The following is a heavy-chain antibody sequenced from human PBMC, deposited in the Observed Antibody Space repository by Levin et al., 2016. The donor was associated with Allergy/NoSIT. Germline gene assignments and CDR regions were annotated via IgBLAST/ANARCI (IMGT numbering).Heavy chain of an antibody. J-gene: IGHJ4*02. Sequence: GESLKISCAASRFTFSSYGMHWVRQAPGKGLEWVAVISYDGSNKYYADSVKGRFTISRDNSKNTLYLQMNSLRAEDTAVYYCATGTGASFDYWGQGTLVTVSS. CDR3: ATGTGASFDY. D-gene: IGHD3/OR15-3a*01. V-gene: IGHV3-30*03. CDR2: ISYDGSNK. CDR1: RFTFSSYG.